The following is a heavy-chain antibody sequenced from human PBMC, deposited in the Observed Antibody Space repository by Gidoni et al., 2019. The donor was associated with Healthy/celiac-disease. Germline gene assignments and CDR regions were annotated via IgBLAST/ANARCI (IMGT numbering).Heavy chain of an antibody. CDR1: GFTFSSYS. CDR3: ARDHHSGYAFDY. D-gene: IGHD5-12*01. J-gene: IGHJ4*02. Sequence: EVHLVESVGGLVKPGGSLSLSCAASGFTFSSYSMNWVRQAPGKGLEWVSSISSSGTYIFYADSVKGRFTISRDNAKNSLYLQVNSLRAEDTAVYYCARDHHSGYAFDYWGQGTLVTVSS. V-gene: IGHV3-21*01. CDR2: ISSSGTYI.